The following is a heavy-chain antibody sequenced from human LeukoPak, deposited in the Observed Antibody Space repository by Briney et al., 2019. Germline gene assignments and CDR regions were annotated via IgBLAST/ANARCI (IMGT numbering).Heavy chain of an antibody. Sequence: GGSLRLSCAASGFTFSSYSMNWVRQAPGKGLEWVSSISSSSSYIYYADSVKGRFTISRDNAKNSLYLQMNSLRAEDTAVYYCAPLPGGSYDILTGPVGYWGQGTLVTVSS. J-gene: IGHJ4*02. CDR1: GFTFSSYS. D-gene: IGHD3-9*01. CDR2: ISSSSSYI. V-gene: IGHV3-21*01. CDR3: APLPGGSYDILTGPVGY.